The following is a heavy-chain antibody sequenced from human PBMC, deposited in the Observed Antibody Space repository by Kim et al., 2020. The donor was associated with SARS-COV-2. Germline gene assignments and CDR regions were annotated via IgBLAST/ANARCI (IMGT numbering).Heavy chain of an antibody. CDR2: IYSSGST. CDR1: GGSISSYY. CDR3: ARGSSGYYFLVY. V-gene: IGHV4-59*01. J-gene: IGHJ4*02. Sequence: SETLSLTCTVSGGSISSYYWSWIRQPPGKGLEWIGYIYSSGSTNYNPSLKSRVTISVDTSKNQFSLKLSSVTAADTAVYYCARGSSGYYFLVYWGQGILVAVSS. D-gene: IGHD3-22*01.